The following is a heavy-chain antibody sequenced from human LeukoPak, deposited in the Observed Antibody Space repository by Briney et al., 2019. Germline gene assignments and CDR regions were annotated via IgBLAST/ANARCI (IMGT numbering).Heavy chain of an antibody. Sequence: PSGTLSLTCTVSGGSLRSYYWSWVRQPPAKGLEWIGYIYYSRGTNYNPSLKSRVTISEDTSTNHFSLRLSSVTAADTAVYYCASDGRVDAFDIWGQGEMFTVSS. CDR1: GGSLRSYY. V-gene: IGHV4-59*01. CDR3: ASDGRVDAFDI. CDR2: IYYSRGT. J-gene: IGHJ3*02.